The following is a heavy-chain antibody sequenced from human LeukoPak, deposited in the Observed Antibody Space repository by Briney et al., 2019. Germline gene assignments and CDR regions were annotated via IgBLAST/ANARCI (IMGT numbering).Heavy chain of an antibody. V-gene: IGHV3-53*01. D-gene: IGHD3-10*01. CDR1: GFTVSSNS. Sequence: GGSLRLSCTVSGFTVSSNSMSWVRQAPGKGLEWVSFIYSGTTHYSDSVKGRFTISRDNSKNTLYLQMNSLRADDTAVYYCASPVFGGLATRGAFDYWGQGTLVTVSS. J-gene: IGHJ4*02. CDR3: ASPVFGGLATRGAFDY. CDR2: IYSGTT.